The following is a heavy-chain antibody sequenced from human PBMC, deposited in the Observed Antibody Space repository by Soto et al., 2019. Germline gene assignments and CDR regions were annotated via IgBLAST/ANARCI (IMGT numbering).Heavy chain of an antibody. CDR1: GGSFSGYY. CDR3: ARGPLYYYGSGSYFLDY. CDR2: INHSGST. J-gene: IGHJ4*02. Sequence: NPSETLSLTCAVYGGSFSGYYWSWIRQPPGKGLEWIGEINHSGSTNYNPSLKSRVTISVDTSKNQFSLKLSSVTAADTAVYYCARGPLYYYGSGSYFLDYWGQGTLVTVSS. V-gene: IGHV4-34*01. D-gene: IGHD3-10*01.